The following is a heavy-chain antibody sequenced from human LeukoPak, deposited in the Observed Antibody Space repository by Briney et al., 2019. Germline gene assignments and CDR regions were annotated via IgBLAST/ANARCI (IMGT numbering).Heavy chain of an antibody. V-gene: IGHV3-23*01. CDR2: ISGSGGST. CDR3: AKSPRGASSGYFDY. J-gene: IGHJ4*02. D-gene: IGHD3-22*01. CDR1: GSTFSSYA. Sequence: GGSLRLSCAASGSTFSSYAMSWVRQAPGKGLEWVSAISGSGGSTYYADSVKGRFTISRDNSKNTLYPQMNSLRAEDTAVYYCAKSPRGASSGYFDYWGQGTLVTVSS.